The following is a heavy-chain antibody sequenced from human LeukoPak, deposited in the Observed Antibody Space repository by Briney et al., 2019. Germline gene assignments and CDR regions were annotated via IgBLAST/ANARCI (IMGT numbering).Heavy chain of an antibody. CDR2: IYYSGST. CDR1: GGSISSGDYY. CDR3: ATSMVRGICFY. D-gene: IGHD3-10*01. V-gene: IGHV4-30-4*01. J-gene: IGHJ4*02. Sequence: PSETLSLTCTVSGGSISSGDYYWSWIRQPPGKGLEWIGYIYYSGSTYYSPSLKSRVTISVDTSKNQFSLKLTSVTAADTAVYYCATSMVRGICFYWGQGTLVTVSS.